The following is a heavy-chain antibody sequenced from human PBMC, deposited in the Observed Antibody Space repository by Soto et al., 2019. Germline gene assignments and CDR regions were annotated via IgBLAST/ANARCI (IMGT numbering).Heavy chain of an antibody. V-gene: IGHV3-7*01. D-gene: IGHD6-19*01. CDR1: GFTFSSYW. CDR2: IKQDGSEK. Sequence: GGSLRLSCAASGFTFSSYWMSWVRQAPGKGLEWVANIKQDGSEKCYVDSVKGRFTISRDNAKNSLYLQMNSLRAEDTAVYYCARDQQWQRYYGMDVWGQGTTVTVSS. J-gene: IGHJ6*02. CDR3: ARDQQWQRYYGMDV.